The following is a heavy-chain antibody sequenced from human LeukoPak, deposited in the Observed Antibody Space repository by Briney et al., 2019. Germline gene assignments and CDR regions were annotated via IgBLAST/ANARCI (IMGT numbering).Heavy chain of an antibody. CDR3: ARVGCGGDCYGNYFDY. J-gene: IGHJ4*02. CDR2: IRYDGSNK. V-gene: IGHV3-30*02. CDR1: GFTFSSYG. Sequence: PGGSLRLSCSASGFTFSSYGMHWVRQAPGKGLEWVAFIRYDGSNKYYADSVKGRFTISRDNSKNTLYLQMNSLRAEDTAVYYCARVGCGGDCYGNYFDYWGQGTLVTVSS. D-gene: IGHD2-21*01.